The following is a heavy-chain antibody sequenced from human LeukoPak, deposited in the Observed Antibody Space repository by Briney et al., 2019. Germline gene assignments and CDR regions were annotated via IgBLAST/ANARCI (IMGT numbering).Heavy chain of an antibody. D-gene: IGHD1-1*01. Sequence: PSETLSLTCAVYGGSFSGYYWSWIRQPPGKGLEWIGEINHSGSTNYNPSLKSRVTLSVDTSKNQFSLKLSSVTAADTAVYYCAHWSIGNDYYYGMDVWGQGTTVTVSS. J-gene: IGHJ6*02. V-gene: IGHV4-34*01. CDR2: INHSGST. CDR3: AHWSIGNDYYYGMDV. CDR1: GGSFSGYY.